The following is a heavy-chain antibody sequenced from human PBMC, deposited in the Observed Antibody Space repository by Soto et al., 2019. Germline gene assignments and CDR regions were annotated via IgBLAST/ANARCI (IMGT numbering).Heavy chain of an antibody. CDR3: TRDYYDDSSGYSPLAY. V-gene: IGHV3-21*01. D-gene: IGHD3-22*01. CDR1: GFTCTRYS. CDR2: ITMRSGTT. J-gene: IGHJ4*02. Sequence: EVQLVESGGGLVKQGGSLRLSCAASGFTCTRYSMNWVLQAPGKGLEWVSSITMRSGTTYYADSVKGRFTISRDNAKTSLHLQMHSPRADDTAVYSCTRDYYDDSSGYSPLAYWGQVSLVTVSS.